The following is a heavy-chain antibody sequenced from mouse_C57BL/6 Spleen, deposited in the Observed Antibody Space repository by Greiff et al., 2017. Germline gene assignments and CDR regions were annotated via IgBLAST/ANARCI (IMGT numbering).Heavy chain of an antibody. D-gene: IGHD1-1*01. V-gene: IGHV5-16*01. J-gene: IGHJ1*03. CDR3: ARSYYSGSSHWYFDV. CDR1: GFTFSDYY. CDR2: INYDGSST. Sequence: EVQVVESEGGLVQPGSSMKLSCTASGFTFSDYYMAWVRQVPEKGLEWVANINYDGSSTYYLDSLKSRFIISRDNAKNILYLQMSSLKSEDTATYYFARSYYSGSSHWYFDVWGTGTTVTVSS.